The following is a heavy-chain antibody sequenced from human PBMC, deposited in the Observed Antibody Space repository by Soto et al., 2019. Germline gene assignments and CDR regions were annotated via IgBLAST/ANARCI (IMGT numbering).Heavy chain of an antibody. CDR2: ISAYNGNT. CDR1: GYTFTSYG. Sequence: ASVKVSCKASGYTFTSYGISWVRQAPGQGLEWMGWISAYNGNTNYAQKLQGRVTMTTDTSTSTAYMELRSLRSDDTAVYYCARSSSPYYYDTSGYWSYVGYRREASLVTVPS. J-gene: IGHJ4*02. CDR3: ARSSSPYYYDTSGYWSYVGY. D-gene: IGHD3-22*01. V-gene: IGHV1-18*01.